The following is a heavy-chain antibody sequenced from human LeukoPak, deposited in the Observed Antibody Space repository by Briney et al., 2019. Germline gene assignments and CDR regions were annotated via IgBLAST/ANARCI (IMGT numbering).Heavy chain of an antibody. CDR1: GFTFGDYA. CDR3: TRAGAVAGVFDY. Sequence: GGSRSLSFTASGFTFGDYAMSWFRQAPGKGLEWVGFIRSKAYGGTTEYAASVKGRFTISRDDSKSIAYLQMNSLKTEDTAVYYCTRAGAVAGVFDYWGQGTLVTVSS. J-gene: IGHJ4*02. V-gene: IGHV3-49*03. D-gene: IGHD6-19*01. CDR2: IRSKAYGGTT.